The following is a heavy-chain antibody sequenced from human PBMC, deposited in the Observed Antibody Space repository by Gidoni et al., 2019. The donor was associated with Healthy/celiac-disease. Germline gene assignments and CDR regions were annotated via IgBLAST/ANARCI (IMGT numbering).Heavy chain of an antibody. CDR3: AKVPDIVVVTAYDY. D-gene: IGHD2-21*02. CDR1: GFTFCSYA. CDR2: ISGSGGST. J-gene: IGHJ4*02. Sequence: EVQLLESGGGLVQPGGSLRLSCAASGFTFCSYAMSWVSQAPGKGLEWVSAISGSGGSTYYADSVKGRFTISRDNSKNTLYLQMNSLRSEDTAVYYCAKVPDIVVVTAYDYWGQGTLVTVSS. V-gene: IGHV3-23*01.